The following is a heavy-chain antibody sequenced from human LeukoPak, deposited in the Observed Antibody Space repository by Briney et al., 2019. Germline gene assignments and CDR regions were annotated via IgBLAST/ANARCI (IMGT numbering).Heavy chain of an antibody. CDR2: ISWDGGST. CDR1: GFTFDDYA. CDR3: AKDAGRFDSSGYSYYYMDV. Sequence: GGSLRLSCAASGFTFDDYAMHWVRQAPGKGLEWVSLISWDGGSTYYADSVKGRFTISRDNSKNSLYLQMNSLRAEDTALYYCAKDAGRFDSSGYSYYYMDVWGKGTTVTVSS. J-gene: IGHJ6*03. D-gene: IGHD3-22*01. V-gene: IGHV3-43D*03.